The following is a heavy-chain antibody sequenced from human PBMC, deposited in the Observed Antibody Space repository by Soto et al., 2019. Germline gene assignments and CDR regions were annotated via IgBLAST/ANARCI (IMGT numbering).Heavy chain of an antibody. CDR2: ISAYNGNT. Sequence: ASVKVSCKASGYTFSSFGISWVRQAPGQGLEWMGWISAYNGNTNYAQKLQGRVTMITDTSTSTAYLDLRCLISDDTAVYYCARERPLGSGYDYVVFDMLGQGKMV. CDR1: GYTFSSFG. V-gene: IGHV1-18*01. J-gene: IGHJ3*02. CDR3: ARERPLGSGYDYVVFDM. D-gene: IGHD5-12*01.